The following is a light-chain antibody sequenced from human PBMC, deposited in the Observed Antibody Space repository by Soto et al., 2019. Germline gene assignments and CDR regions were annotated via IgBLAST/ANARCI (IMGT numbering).Light chain of an antibody. J-gene: IGKJ4*01. CDR3: QKRTTCPAT. Sequence: EIVLTQSPATLSLSPGERATLSCRASQSVSSYLVWYQQKPGQAPRVLISDASNRATGIPARFSGSGSGTDFTLTISSLEPEFFAVYYCQKRTTCPATFAGGPKV. CDR1: QSVSSY. V-gene: IGKV3-11*01. CDR2: DAS.